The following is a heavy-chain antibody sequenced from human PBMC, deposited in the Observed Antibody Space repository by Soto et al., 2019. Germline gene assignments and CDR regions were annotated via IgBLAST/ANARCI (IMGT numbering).Heavy chain of an antibody. CDR2: ISAYNGNT. CDR3: ARDGSDFWSGYSAFDI. Sequence: GASVKVPCKASGYTFTSYGISWVRQAPGQGLEWMGWISAYNGNTNYAQKLQGRVTMTTDTSTSTAYMELRSLRSDDTAVYYCARDGSDFWSGYSAFDIWGQGTMVTVSS. V-gene: IGHV1-18*01. D-gene: IGHD3-3*01. J-gene: IGHJ3*02. CDR1: GYTFTSYG.